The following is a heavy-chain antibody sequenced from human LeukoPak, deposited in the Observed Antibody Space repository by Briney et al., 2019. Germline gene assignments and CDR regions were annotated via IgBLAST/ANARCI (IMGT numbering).Heavy chain of an antibody. CDR1: GGSISRGNCY. D-gene: IGHD6-13*01. V-gene: IGHV4-61*02. Sequence: SETLSLTCSVSGGSISRGNCYWNWIRQPVGKGLEWIGRIFSDGHTNYNPSLKSRVTISTDTSKNQFSLKLSSVTAADTAVYYCARLGLSSRYFDYWGQGTLVTVSS. CDR3: ARLGLSSRYFDY. J-gene: IGHJ4*02. CDR2: IFSDGHT.